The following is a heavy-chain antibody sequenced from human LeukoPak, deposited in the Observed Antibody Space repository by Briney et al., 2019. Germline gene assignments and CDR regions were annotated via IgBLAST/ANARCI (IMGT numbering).Heavy chain of an antibody. D-gene: IGHD2-2*02. J-gene: IGHJ5*02. Sequence: GGSLRLSCAASGFTFSSYEMNWVRQAPGKGLEWVSYISSSGSTIYYADSVKGRFTISRDNAKNSLYLQMNSLRAEDTAVYYCARASVPAAIWWFDPWGQGTLVTVSS. CDR1: GFTFSSYE. CDR3: ARASVPAAIWWFDP. V-gene: IGHV3-48*03. CDR2: ISSSGSTI.